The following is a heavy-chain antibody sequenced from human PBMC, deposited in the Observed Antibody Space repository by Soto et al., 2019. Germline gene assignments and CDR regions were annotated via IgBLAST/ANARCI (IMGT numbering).Heavy chain of an antibody. CDR2: MSNDGRNI. CDR3: AKGSSSVYYYYYGIDV. CDR1: GFTFSAYG. Sequence: GGSLRLSCVASGFTFSAYGMHWVRQAPGKGLEWVAVMSNDGRNIYYADSVKGRFTISRDNSKNLLYLQMNSLRAEDTAVYYCAKGSSSVYYYYYGIDVWGQGTTVTVSS. D-gene: IGHD6-6*01. J-gene: IGHJ6*02. V-gene: IGHV3-30*18.